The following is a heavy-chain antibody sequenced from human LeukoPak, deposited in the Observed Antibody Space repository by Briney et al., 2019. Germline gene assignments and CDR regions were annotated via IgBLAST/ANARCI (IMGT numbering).Heavy chain of an antibody. Sequence: PSETLSLTCTVPGGSISSGGYFWSWIRQHPGKGLEWIGYIYYSGSTYYNPSLKSRVTISVDTSKNQFSLKLSSVTAADTAVYYCARSNYGSVRGYFDYWGQGTRVTVSS. V-gene: IGHV4-31*03. CDR3: ARSNYGSVRGYFDY. CDR1: GGSISSGGYF. D-gene: IGHD3-10*01. J-gene: IGHJ4*02. CDR2: IYYSGST.